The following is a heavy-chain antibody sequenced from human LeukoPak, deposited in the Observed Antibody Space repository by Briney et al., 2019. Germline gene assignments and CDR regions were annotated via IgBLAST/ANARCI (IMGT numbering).Heavy chain of an antibody. D-gene: IGHD6-13*01. J-gene: IGHJ3*02. V-gene: IGHV4-39*07. CDR3: ARRIAAAGTDVFDI. CDR1: GGSIRSSYYY. Sequence: SETLSLTCTVSGGSIRSSYYYWGWIRQPPGKGLEWIGSIYDSGSTYYNPSLKSRVTISIDTSKNQFSLKLSSVTAADTAVYFCARRIAAAGTDVFDIWGQGTMVTVSS. CDR2: IYDSGST.